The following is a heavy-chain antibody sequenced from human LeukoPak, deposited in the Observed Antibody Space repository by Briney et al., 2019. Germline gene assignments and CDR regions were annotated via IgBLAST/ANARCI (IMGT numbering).Heavy chain of an antibody. V-gene: IGHV4-59*01. CDR1: GGSISSYY. CDR3: ARGYGDYALDYYYYGMDV. Sequence: TSETLSLTCTVSGGSISSYYGSWIRQPPGKGLEWVGYIYYSGSTNYNPSLKSRVTISVDTSNNQFSLKLSSVTAADTAVYYCARGYGDYALDYYYYGMDVWGQGTTVTVSS. CDR2: IYYSGST. J-gene: IGHJ6*02. D-gene: IGHD4-17*01.